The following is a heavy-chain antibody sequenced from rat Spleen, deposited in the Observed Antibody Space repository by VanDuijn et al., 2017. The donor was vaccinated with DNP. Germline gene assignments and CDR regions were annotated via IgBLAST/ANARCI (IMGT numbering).Heavy chain of an antibody. CDR1: GYSITNNY. CDR2: ITYSGDT. J-gene: IGHJ1*01. D-gene: IGHD4-3*01. CDR3: ARQNIVRDWFFDC. Sequence: EVQLQESGPGLVKPSQSLSLTCSVTGYSITNNYWGWVRKFPGNKMEWVGHITYSGDTSYNPSLRSRISITRDTSKNQFFLHLNVVTTEDTARYYCARQNIVRDWFFDCWGPGTMVTVSS. V-gene: IGHV3-1*01.